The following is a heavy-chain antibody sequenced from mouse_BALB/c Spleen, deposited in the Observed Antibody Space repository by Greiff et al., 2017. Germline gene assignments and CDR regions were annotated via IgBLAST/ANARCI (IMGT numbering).Heavy chain of an antibody. D-gene: IGHD1-1*01. V-gene: IGHV14-3*02. CDR1: GFNIKDTY. CDR2: IDPANGNT. Sequence: VQLQQSGAELVKPGASVKLSCTASGFNIKDTYMHWVKQRPEQGLEWIGRIDPANGNTKYDPKFQGKATITADTSSNTPYLQLSSLTSEDTAVYYCARCPLYGSSYGYYAMDYWGQGTSVTVSS. J-gene: IGHJ4*01. CDR3: ARCPLYGSSYGYYAMDY.